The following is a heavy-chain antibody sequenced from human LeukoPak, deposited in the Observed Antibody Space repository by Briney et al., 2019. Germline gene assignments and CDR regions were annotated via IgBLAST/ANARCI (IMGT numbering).Heavy chain of an antibody. J-gene: IGHJ5*02. CDR1: RFTFSSYA. CDR3: AKDHTYCSSTSCYPWFDP. Sequence: GGSLRLSCAASRFTFSSYAMSWVRQAPGKGPEWISAISGSGGSTYYADSVKGRFTISRDNSKNTLYLQMNSLRAEDTAVYYCAKDHTYCSSTSCYPWFDPWGQGTLVTVSS. CDR2: ISGSGGST. V-gene: IGHV3-23*01. D-gene: IGHD2-2*01.